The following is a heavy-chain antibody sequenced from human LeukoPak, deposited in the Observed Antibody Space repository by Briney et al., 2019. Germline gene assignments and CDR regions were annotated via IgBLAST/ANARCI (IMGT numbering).Heavy chain of an antibody. D-gene: IGHD3-3*01. CDR3: ARGDTWRHMDV. Sequence: ASVKVSCKASGYTFTSYGISWVRQAPGQGLEWMGWISAYNGNTNYAQKLQGRVTITRNTSISTAYMELSSLRSEDTAVYYCARGDTWRHMDVWGKGTTVTVSS. CDR2: ISAYNGNT. CDR1: GYTFTSYG. J-gene: IGHJ6*03. V-gene: IGHV1-18*01.